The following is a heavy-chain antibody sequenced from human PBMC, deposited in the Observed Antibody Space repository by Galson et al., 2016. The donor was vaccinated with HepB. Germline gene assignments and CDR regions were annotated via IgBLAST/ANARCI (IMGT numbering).Heavy chain of an antibody. D-gene: IGHD1-26*01. CDR1: GFTLSSYW. Sequence: SLRLSCAASGFTLSSYWIHWVRQAPEQGLVWVSRINSDGSITTCADSVKGRFTISRDNAKNTLYLQMNNLRAEDTAVYYCARDGGSYPWFRDAFDIWGQGTMVTVSS. CDR3: ARDGGSYPWFRDAFDI. J-gene: IGHJ3*02. V-gene: IGHV3-74*01. CDR2: INSDGSIT.